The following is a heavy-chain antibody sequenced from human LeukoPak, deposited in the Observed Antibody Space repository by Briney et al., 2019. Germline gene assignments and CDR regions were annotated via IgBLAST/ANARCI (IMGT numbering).Heavy chain of an antibody. CDR2: INHSGST. Sequence: PSETLSLTCAVYGEFFSGYYWSWIRQPPGRGLVWIGEINHSGSTHYSPSLKSRVTISVDTSNNQFSLKRSSVTAADTAVYYCARNRFMDVWGKGTTVTVSS. D-gene: IGHD2/OR15-2a*01. CDR3: ARNRFMDV. J-gene: IGHJ6*04. CDR1: GEFFSGYY. V-gene: IGHV4-34*01.